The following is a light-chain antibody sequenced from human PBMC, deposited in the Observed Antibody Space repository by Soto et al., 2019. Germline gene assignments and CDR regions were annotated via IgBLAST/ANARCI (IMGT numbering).Light chain of an antibody. J-gene: IGLJ3*02. CDR1: SSNMGSIT. V-gene: IGLV1-44*01. CDR3: ATWDVSLSGWV. Sequence: QPVLTQAPSASGTPGQRVTISCSRGSSNMGSITVNWYQVLPGTAPKLLIYSNDQRPSGVPDRFSGSKFGTSASLAISGLQSEDEADYFCATWDVSLSGWVFGGGTKVTVL. CDR2: SND.